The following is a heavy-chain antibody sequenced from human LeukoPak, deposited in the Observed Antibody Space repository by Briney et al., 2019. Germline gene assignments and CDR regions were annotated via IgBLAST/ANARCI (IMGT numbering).Heavy chain of an antibody. CDR1: GFTFSSYA. Sequence: GGSLRLSCAASGFTFSSYAMSWVRQAPGKGLEWVSAISGSGGSTYYADSVKGRFTISRDNSKNTLYLQMNSLRAEDTAVYSCAKDKAAFPDFDYWGQGTLVTVSS. V-gene: IGHV3-23*01. D-gene: IGHD2-15*01. CDR3: AKDKAAFPDFDY. J-gene: IGHJ4*02. CDR2: ISGSGGST.